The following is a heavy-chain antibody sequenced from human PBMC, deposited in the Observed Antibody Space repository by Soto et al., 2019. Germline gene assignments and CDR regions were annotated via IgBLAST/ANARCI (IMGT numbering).Heavy chain of an antibody. V-gene: IGHV3-33*01. D-gene: IGHD3-10*01. Sequence: QVQLAESGGGVVQSGRSLRLSCAASGFALSSFDMHWVRQAPGKGLEWVAVIRYDGSNEYYADSVKGRFTISRDNSKNTLYLQMNSLRVEDTAVYYCARDALVRGVHPPDYWGQGTLVTVSS. CDR3: ARDALVRGVHPPDY. J-gene: IGHJ4*02. CDR1: GFALSSFD. CDR2: IRYDGSNE.